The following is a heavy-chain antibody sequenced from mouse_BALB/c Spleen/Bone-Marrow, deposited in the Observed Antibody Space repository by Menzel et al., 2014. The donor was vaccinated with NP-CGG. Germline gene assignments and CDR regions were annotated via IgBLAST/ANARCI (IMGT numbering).Heavy chain of an antibody. CDR3: ARHGDYYGSSLFAY. CDR1: EYEFPSHD. J-gene: IGHJ3*01. Sequence: EVQLQQSGGGLVQPGESLKLSCESNEYEFPSHDMSWVRKTPVKRLELVAAINSDGGSTYYPDTMERRFIISRDNSKKTLYLQMSSRRSEDTAFYYCARHGDYYGSSLFAYWGQGTLVTVSA. D-gene: IGHD1-1*01. V-gene: IGHV5-2*01. CDR2: INSDGGST.